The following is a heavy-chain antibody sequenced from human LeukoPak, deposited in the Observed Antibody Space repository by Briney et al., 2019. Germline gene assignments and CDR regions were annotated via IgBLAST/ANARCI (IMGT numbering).Heavy chain of an antibody. CDR1: GGSFSGYY. V-gene: IGHV4-34*01. Sequence: NPSETLSLTCAVYGGSFSGYYWSWIRQPPGKGLEWIGEINHSGSTNYNPSLKSRVTISVDTSKNQFSLKLSSVTAADTAVYYCARLVVRGDFPYYYYYYYMDVWGKGTTVTISS. CDR3: ARLVVRGDFPYYYYYYYMDV. CDR2: INHSGST. J-gene: IGHJ6*03. D-gene: IGHD3-10*01.